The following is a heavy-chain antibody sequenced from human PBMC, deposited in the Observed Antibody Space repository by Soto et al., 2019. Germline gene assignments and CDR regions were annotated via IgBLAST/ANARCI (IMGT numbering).Heavy chain of an antibody. CDR1: GFTFSSYS. Sequence: VGSLRLSCAASGFTFSSYSMNWVRQAPGKGLEWVSYISSSSSTIYYADSVKGRFTISRDNAKNSLYLQMNSLRDEDTAVYYCARDPIVVVVAATLPDAFDIWGQGTMVIVSS. CDR3: ARDPIVVVVAATLPDAFDI. J-gene: IGHJ3*02. CDR2: ISSSSSTI. D-gene: IGHD2-15*01. V-gene: IGHV3-48*02.